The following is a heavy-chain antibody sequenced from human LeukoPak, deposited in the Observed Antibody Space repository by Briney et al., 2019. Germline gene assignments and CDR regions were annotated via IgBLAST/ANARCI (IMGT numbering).Heavy chain of an antibody. CDR1: GGSISSSSYY. CDR2: IYYSGST. V-gene: IGHV4-39*01. J-gene: IGHJ5*02. D-gene: IGHD4/OR15-4a*01. Sequence: SETLSLTGTVSGGSISSSSYYWGWIRQPPGKGLEWIGSIYYSGSTYYNPSLKSRVTISVDTSKNQFSLKLSSVTAADTAVYYCARHRLDYGAPFDPWGQGTLVTVSS. CDR3: ARHRLDYGAPFDP.